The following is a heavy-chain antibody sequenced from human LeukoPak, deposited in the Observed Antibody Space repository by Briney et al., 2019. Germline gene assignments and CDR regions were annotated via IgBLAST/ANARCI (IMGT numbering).Heavy chain of an antibody. V-gene: IGHV3-30*01. CDR1: GFAFSSYA. CDR2: ISYDGSNK. D-gene: IGHD2-2*01. J-gene: IGHJ3*02. Sequence: GGSLRLSCAASGFAFSSYAMHWVRQAPGKGLEWVAVISYDGSNKYYADSVKGRFTISRDNSKNTLYLQMNSLRAEDTAVYYCARDTRRLDGAFDIWGQGTMVTLSS. CDR3: ARDTRRLDGAFDI.